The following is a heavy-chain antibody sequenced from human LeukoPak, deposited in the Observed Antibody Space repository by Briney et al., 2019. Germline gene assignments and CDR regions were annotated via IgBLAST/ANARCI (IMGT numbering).Heavy chain of an antibody. Sequence: GGSLRLSCVASGFTFGEYWMTWVRQTPEKGLEWVSSITYSGSSTYYTDSVKGRFTISRDDSKNTQYLQMNSLRAEDTAVYYCAKAQGGTNGLLDNWGQGTLVTVSS. D-gene: IGHD3-16*01. CDR2: ITYSGSST. CDR1: GFTFGEYW. V-gene: IGHV3-23*01. J-gene: IGHJ4*02. CDR3: AKAQGGTNGLLDN.